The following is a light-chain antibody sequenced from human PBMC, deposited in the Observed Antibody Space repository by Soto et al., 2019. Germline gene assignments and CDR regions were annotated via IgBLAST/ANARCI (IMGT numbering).Light chain of an antibody. CDR1: QSVGRD. CDR3: QQYNTWPPT. J-gene: IGKJ3*01. Sequence: EIVMTQSPATLSVSPGEVATLCFSASQSVGRDLAWYQQKPGQAPRLLIYGASTRATGIPARFTGSGSGTEFTLAINSLQSEGFAVYWCQQYNTWPPTFGPGTKVDIK. CDR2: GAS. V-gene: IGKV3-15*01.